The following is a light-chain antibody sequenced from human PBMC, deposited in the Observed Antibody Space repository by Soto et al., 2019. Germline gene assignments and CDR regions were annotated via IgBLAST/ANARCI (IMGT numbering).Light chain of an antibody. V-gene: IGLV2-8*01. Sequence: QSALTQPPSASGSPGQSVTISCTGTSSDVGGYNYVSWYQQHPGKAPKLMISEVSKRPSGVPDRFSGSKSGNTASLTVSWLQAEDEADYYCSSFAGNNNFVFGGGTKVTVL. CDR2: EVS. J-gene: IGLJ2*01. CDR1: SSDVGGYNY. CDR3: SSFAGNNNFV.